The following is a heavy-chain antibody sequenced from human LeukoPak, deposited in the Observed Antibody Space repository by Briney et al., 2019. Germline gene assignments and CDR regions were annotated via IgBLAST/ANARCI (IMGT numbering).Heavy chain of an antibody. CDR3: AKPAVSGWYGFDY. V-gene: IGHV3-23*01. CDR1: GFTFSSYA. J-gene: IGHJ4*02. D-gene: IGHD6-19*01. Sequence: RPGGSLRLSCAAPGFTFSSYAMSWVRQAPGKGLEWVSTISGSGGTTYYAEFVKGRFTISRDNSKNTLYLQMNSLRAEDTAVYYCAKPAVSGWYGFDYWGQGTLVTVSS. CDR2: ISGSGGTT.